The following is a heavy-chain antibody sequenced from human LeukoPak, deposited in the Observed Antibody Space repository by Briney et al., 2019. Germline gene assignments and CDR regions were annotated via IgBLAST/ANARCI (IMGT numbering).Heavy chain of an antibody. D-gene: IGHD3-9*01. J-gene: IGHJ6*03. V-gene: IGHV5-51*01. CDR1: GYSFTSYW. Sequence: GESLKISWKGSGYSFTSYWIGWVRQMPGKGLEWMGIIYPGDSDTRYSPAFQGQATISADKSISTAYLQWSSLKPSDPAMYCCARHRYDILTGCYNFHYYYYMDVWGKGTTVTVSS. CDR3: ARHRYDILTGCYNFHYYYYMDV. CDR2: IYPGDSDT.